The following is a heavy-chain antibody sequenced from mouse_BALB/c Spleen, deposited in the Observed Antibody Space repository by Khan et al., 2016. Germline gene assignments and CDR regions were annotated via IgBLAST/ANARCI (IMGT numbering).Heavy chain of an antibody. CDR3: ARSRLYFDY. CDR1: GYTFSSYW. J-gene: IGHJ2*01. Sequence: QVQLKESGAELMKPGASVKISCKATGYTFSSYWIEWVKQRPGHGLEWIGEILPGSDSTNYDEKFKGKATFTADTSSNTAYMQLSSLTSEDSAVXYCARSRLYFDYWGQGTTLTVSS. D-gene: IGHD3-2*02. V-gene: IGHV1-9*01. CDR2: ILPGSDST.